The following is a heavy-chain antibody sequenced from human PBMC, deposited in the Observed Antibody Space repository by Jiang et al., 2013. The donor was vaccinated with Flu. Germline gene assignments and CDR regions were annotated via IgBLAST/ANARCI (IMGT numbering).Heavy chain of an antibody. D-gene: IGHD2/OR15-2a*01. CDR3: ARGSPLSQAKNPNDN. CDR2: INPNSGDT. V-gene: IGHV1-2*04. Sequence: RQAPGQGLEWMGWINPNSGDTKYAQKFQGWVTMTRDTSISTVYMELSRLKSDDTAVYYCARGSPLSQAKNPNDNWGQGSLVTVSS. J-gene: IGHJ4*02.